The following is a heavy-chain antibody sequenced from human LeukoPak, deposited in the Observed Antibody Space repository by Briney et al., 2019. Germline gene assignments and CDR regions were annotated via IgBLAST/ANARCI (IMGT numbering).Heavy chain of an antibody. CDR1: GGSISSGGYY. Sequence: PSQTLSFTCTVSGGSISSGGYYWSWIRQHPGKGLEWIGYVYYSGSTYYNPSLKSRVTISVDTSKNQFSLKLSSVTAADTAVYYCARYAIESRYYGSGSYRSDYWGQGTLVTVSS. D-gene: IGHD3-10*01. CDR3: ARYAIESRYYGSGSYRSDY. CDR2: VYYSGST. J-gene: IGHJ4*02. V-gene: IGHV4-31*03.